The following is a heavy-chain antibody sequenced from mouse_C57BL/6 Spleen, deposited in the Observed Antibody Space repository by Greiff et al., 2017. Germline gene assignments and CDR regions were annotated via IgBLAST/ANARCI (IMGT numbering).Heavy chain of an antibody. CDR2: ISSGGSYT. J-gene: IGHJ1*03. CDR3: LYYGNSDWYFDV. V-gene: IGHV5-6*01. CDR1: GFTFSSYG. D-gene: IGHD1-1*01. Sequence: EVKLMESGGDLVKPGGSLKLSCAASGFTFSSYGMSWVRQTPDKRLEWVATISSGGSYTYYPDSVKGRFTISRDNAKNTLYLQMSSLKSEDTAMYYCLYYGNSDWYFDVWGTGTTVTVSS.